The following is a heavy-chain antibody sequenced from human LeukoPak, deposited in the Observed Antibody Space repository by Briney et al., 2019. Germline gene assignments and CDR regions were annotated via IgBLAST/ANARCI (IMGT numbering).Heavy chain of an antibody. CDR2: IIPILGIA. Sequence: GASVKVSCKASGGTFSSYTISWVRQAPGQGVEWMGRIIPILGIANYAQKFQGRVTITADKSTSTAYMELSSLRSEDTAVYYCARGSAVFEDYWGQGTLVTVSS. J-gene: IGHJ4*02. V-gene: IGHV1-69*02. CDR1: GGTFSSYT. CDR3: ARGSAVFEDY. D-gene: IGHD2-15*01.